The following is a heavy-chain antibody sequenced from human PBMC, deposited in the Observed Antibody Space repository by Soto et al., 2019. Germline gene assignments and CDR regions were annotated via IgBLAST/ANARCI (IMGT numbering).Heavy chain of an antibody. CDR3: VRDRVDCSGGNCWRSVEDT. V-gene: IGHV1-46*01. CDR2: IDPSGGGT. CDR1: GYTFTSYY. D-gene: IGHD2-15*01. J-gene: IGHJ5*02. Sequence: QVQLVQSGAEVKKPGASVKVSCKASGYTFTSYYMHWVRQAPGQGLEWMGIIDPSGGGTSYAQKFQGRLTMTRDTSTSTVYMELSSLRSEDTAVYYCVRDRVDCSGGNCWRSVEDTWGPGTLVTVSS.